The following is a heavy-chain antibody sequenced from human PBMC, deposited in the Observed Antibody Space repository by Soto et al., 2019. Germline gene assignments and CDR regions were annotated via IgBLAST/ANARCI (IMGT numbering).Heavy chain of an antibody. D-gene: IGHD3-22*01. V-gene: IGHV2-70*01. J-gene: IGHJ4*02. Sequence: SGPTLVNPTQTLTLTYTFSGFSLSTSGMCVSWIRQPPGKALEWLALIDWDDDKYYSTSLKTRLTISKDTSKNQVVLTMTNMDPVDTATYYCARVNYDSSGYYYEFLDYRGQGTLVTVSS. CDR2: IDWDDDK. CDR3: ARVNYDSSGYYYEFLDY. CDR1: GFSLSTSGMC.